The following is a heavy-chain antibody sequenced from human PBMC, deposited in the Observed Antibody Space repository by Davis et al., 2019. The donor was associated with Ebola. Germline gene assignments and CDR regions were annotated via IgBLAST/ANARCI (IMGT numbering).Heavy chain of an antibody. Sequence: GGSLRLSCAASGFTFSSYAMSWVRQAPGKGLEWVSSISSSGGTTYYTDSVKGRFTISRDNSKNTLSLQMNSLRADDTAVYYCAKDQRSETVVVVTPDYWGQGTLVTVSS. V-gene: IGHV3-23*01. CDR2: ISSSGGTT. CDR3: AKDQRSETVVVVTPDY. CDR1: GFTFSSYA. J-gene: IGHJ4*02. D-gene: IGHD3-22*01.